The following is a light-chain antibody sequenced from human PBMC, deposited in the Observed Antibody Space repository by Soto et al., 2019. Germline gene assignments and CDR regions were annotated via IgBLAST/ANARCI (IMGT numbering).Light chain of an antibody. CDR1: QSIRNW. J-gene: IGKJ1*01. CDR2: KAS. Sequence: DIPMTQSPSTLSASVGDRVTISCRASQSIRNWLAWFQQKPGKAPKLLIYKASSLESGVPSRFSGSGSGTEFTLTISSLQPDDFATYYCQQYNSYSQSWTFGQGTKVEIK. CDR3: QQYNSYSQSWT. V-gene: IGKV1-5*03.